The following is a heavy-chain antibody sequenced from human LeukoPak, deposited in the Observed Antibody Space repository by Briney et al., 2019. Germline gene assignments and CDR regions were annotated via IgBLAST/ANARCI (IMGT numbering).Heavy chain of an antibody. CDR3: ARDRSSSWLKYYFDY. CDR2: ISAYNGNT. CDR1: GYTFTGYY. V-gene: IGHV1-18*04. Sequence: ASVKVSCKASGYTFTGYYMHWVRQAPGQGLEWMGWISAYNGNTNYAQKLQGRVTMTTDTSTSTAYMELRSLRSDDTAVYYCARDRSSSWLKYYFDYWGQGTLVTVSS. D-gene: IGHD6-13*01. J-gene: IGHJ4*02.